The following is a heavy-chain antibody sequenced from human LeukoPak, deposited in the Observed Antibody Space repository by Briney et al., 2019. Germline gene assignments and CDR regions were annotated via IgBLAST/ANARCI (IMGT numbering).Heavy chain of an antibody. J-gene: IGHJ4*02. D-gene: IGHD2-15*01. CDR2: ISGSGGIT. V-gene: IGHV3-23*01. CDR3: AKDEDIVVVVAATGPYFDY. CDR1: GFTFSSYA. Sequence: EECLRLSCAASGFTFSSYAMSSVRQAPGKGLEWVSAISGSGGITYYADSVKGRFTISRDNAKNTLYLQMNSLRAEDTAVYYCAKDEDIVVVVAATGPYFDYWGQGTLVTVSS.